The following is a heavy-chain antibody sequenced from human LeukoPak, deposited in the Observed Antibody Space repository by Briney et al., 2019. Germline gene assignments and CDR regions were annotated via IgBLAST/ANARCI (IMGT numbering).Heavy chain of an antibody. CDR2: INHSGST. D-gene: IGHD3-22*01. V-gene: IGHV4-34*01. CDR3: ARGPSGYSSLDY. J-gene: IGHJ4*02. Sequence: SETLSLTCAVYGGSFSGYYWSWIRQPPGKGLEWIGEINHSGSTNYNPSLKSRVTISVDTSKNQFSLKLSSVAAADTAVYYCARGPSGYSSLDYWGQGTLVTVSS. CDR1: GGSFSGYY.